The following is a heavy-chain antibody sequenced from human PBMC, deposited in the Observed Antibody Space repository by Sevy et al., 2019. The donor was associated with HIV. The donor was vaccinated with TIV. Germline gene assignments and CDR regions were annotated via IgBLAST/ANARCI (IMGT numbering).Heavy chain of an antibody. Sequence: ASVKVSCKASGGTFSSYAISWVRQAPGQGLEWMGGIIPIFGTAHYAQKFQGRVTITTDESTSTADMALSSLRSQDTAVCYCARDPIVVVVAATGEDYYYYGMDVWGQGTTVTVSS. D-gene: IGHD2-15*01. J-gene: IGHJ6*02. CDR1: GGTFSSYA. CDR2: IIPIFGTA. CDR3: ARDPIVVVVAATGEDYYYYGMDV. V-gene: IGHV1-69*05.